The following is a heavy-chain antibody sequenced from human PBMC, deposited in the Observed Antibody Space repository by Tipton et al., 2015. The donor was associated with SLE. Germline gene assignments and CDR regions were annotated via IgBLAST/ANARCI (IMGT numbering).Heavy chain of an antibody. CDR2: ISYHGSDK. D-gene: IGHD3-22*01. J-gene: IGHJ4*02. Sequence: RSLRLSCAASGFSFSEYAMHWVRLAPGKGLEWVAVISYHGSDKYYADSVKGRFTISRDNSKKTLYLHMNSLRPEDTAVYYCARDQNYLDSSGSESAYYFDSWGQGALVTVSS. CDR1: GFSFSEYA. V-gene: IGHV3-30*04. CDR3: ARDQNYLDSSGSESAYYFDS.